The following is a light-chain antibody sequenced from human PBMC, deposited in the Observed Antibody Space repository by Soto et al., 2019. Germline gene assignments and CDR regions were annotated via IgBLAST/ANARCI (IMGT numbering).Light chain of an antibody. CDR3: LLYYGGAHWV. CDR1: TGAVTSGYY. CDR2: STS. V-gene: IGLV7-43*01. Sequence: QAVVTQEPSLTVSPGGTVTLTCASSTGAVTSGYYPNWFQQKPGQAPRALIYSTSNEHSWTPARFSGSLLGGKAALTLSGVQPEDEAEYYCLLYYGGAHWVFGGGTKLTVL. J-gene: IGLJ3*02.